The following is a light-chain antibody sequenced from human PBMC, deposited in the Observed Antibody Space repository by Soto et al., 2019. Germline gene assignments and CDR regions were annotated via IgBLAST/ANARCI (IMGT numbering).Light chain of an antibody. J-gene: IGKJ5*01. CDR2: ATS. CDR3: QQYYSYPPEIT. V-gene: IGKV1-8*01. CDR1: QGISSY. Sequence: AIRMTQSPSSLSASTGDRVTITCRASQGISSYLAWYQQKPGKAPKLLIYATSTLQSGVPSRFSGSGSGTDFTLTIRCVQTEAFATYYCQQYYSYPPEITFGQGTRLEIK.